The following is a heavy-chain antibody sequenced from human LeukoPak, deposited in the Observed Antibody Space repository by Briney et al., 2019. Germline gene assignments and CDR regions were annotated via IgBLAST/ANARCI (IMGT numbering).Heavy chain of an antibody. CDR3: ARDRLLWFGNIN. V-gene: IGHV3-21*01. D-gene: IGHD3-10*01. CDR2: ISSSSSYI. Sequence: PGGSLRLSCAASGFTFSSYSMNWVRQAPGKGLEWVSSISSSSSYIYYADSVKGRFTISRHNAKNSLYLQMNSLRAEDTAVYYCARDRLLWFGNINWGQGTLVTVSS. J-gene: IGHJ4*02. CDR1: GFTFSSYS.